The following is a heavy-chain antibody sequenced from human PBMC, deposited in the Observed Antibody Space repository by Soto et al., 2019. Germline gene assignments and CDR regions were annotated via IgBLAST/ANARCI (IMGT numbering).Heavy chain of an antibody. V-gene: IGHV3-30*18. D-gene: IGHD1-1*01. Sequence: QVQLVESGGGVVQPGRSLRLSCAASGFTFSTYGMHWVGQAPGKGLEWVAVISYDGINKYYADSVKGRFTISRDNSKNTLYLQMSSVGEEDTAVYYCAKSVYNWNDGFFDYWGQGTLVTVSS. CDR1: GFTFSTYG. CDR2: ISYDGINK. CDR3: AKSVYNWNDGFFDY. J-gene: IGHJ4*02.